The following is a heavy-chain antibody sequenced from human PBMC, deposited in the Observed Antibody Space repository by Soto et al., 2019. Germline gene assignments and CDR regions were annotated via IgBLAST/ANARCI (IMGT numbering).Heavy chain of an antibody. CDR3: ARSQDIVVVPAAIYWFDP. V-gene: IGHV1-69*13. CDR2: IIPIFGTA. D-gene: IGHD2-2*01. Sequence: ASVKVSCKASGGTFSSYAISWVRQAPGQGLEWMGGIIPIFGTANYAQKFQGRVTITADESTSTAYMELSSLRSEDTAVYYCARSQDIVVVPAAIYWFDPWGQGTLVTVSS. J-gene: IGHJ5*02. CDR1: GGTFSSYA.